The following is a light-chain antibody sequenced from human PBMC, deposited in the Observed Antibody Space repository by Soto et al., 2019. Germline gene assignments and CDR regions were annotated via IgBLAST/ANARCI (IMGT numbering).Light chain of an antibody. Sequence: QSALTQPRSVSGSPGQSVTISCSGTSSDVGGYNYVSWYQQHPGKAPKLMIYDVNKRPSGVPDRFSGYKSGNTASLTISGLQTDDEADYYCCSFAGTYIFVIFGGGTKLTVL. J-gene: IGLJ2*01. CDR2: DVN. CDR1: SSDVGGYNY. CDR3: CSFAGTYIFVI. V-gene: IGLV2-11*01.